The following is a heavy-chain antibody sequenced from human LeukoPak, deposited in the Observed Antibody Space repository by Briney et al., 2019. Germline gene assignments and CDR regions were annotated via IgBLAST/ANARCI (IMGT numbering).Heavy chain of an antibody. CDR1: GFTFGDYA. CDR3: SRSRGYYEHVWGNYRQYYFDY. J-gene: IGHJ4*02. CDR2: IRSKVYGGTT. V-gene: IGHV3-49*03. D-gene: IGHD3-16*02. Sequence: PGGSLRLSCTASGFTFGDYAMSWFRQAPGKGLEWVGFIRSKVYGGTTEYAASVKGRFTISRDDFKSIAYLQMNSLKTEDTAVYHCSRSRGYYEHVWGNYRQYYFDYWGQGTQVTVSS.